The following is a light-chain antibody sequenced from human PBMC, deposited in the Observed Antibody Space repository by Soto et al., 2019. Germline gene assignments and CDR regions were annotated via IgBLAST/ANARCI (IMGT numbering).Light chain of an antibody. Sequence: VMTQSPVTLSVSPGERATLSCRASQSVSTNLAWYQHKPGQAPRFLIYGASTRATGIPARFSGSGSGTEFTLTISSLQSEDSAVYYCQQYNDLVTFGGGTKXXIK. CDR1: QSVSTN. CDR3: QQYNDLVT. V-gene: IGKV3-15*01. CDR2: GAS. J-gene: IGKJ4*01.